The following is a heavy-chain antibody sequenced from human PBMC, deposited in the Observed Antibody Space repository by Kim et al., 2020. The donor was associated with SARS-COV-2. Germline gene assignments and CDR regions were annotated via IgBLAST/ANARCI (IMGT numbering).Heavy chain of an antibody. Sequence: SVKVSCKASGGTFSSYAISWVRQAPGQGLEWMGGIIPIFGTANYAQKFQGRVTITADESTSTAYMELSSLRSEDTAVYYCARLMVRVEDVVVPAAMQKSYYYYGMDVWGQGTTVTVSS. CDR1: GGTFSSYA. CDR2: IIPIFGTA. D-gene: IGHD2-2*01. J-gene: IGHJ6*02. V-gene: IGHV1-69*13. CDR3: ARLMVRVEDVVVPAAMQKSYYYYGMDV.